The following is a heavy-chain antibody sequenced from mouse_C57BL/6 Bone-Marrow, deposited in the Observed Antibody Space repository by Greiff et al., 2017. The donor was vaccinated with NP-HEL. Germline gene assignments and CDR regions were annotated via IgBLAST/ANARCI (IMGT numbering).Heavy chain of an antibody. CDR2: IYPGDGDT. Sequence: VQLQQSGPELVKPGASVKISCKASGYAFSSSWMNWVKQRPGKGLERIGRIYPGDGDTNYNGKFKGKATLTADKSSSTAYMQLSSLTSEDSAVYFCASRRYDYDFDYWGQGTTLTVSS. CDR1: GYAFSSSW. CDR3: ASRRYDYDFDY. J-gene: IGHJ2*01. V-gene: IGHV1-82*01. D-gene: IGHD2-4*01.